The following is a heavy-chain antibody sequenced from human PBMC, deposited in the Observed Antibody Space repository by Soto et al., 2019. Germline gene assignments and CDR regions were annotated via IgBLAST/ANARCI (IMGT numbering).Heavy chain of an antibody. D-gene: IGHD6-19*01. CDR2: IIPIFGTA. V-gene: IGHV1-69*13. CDR1: GGTFSSYA. Sequence: SVKVSCKASGGTFSSYAISWVRQAPGQGLEWMGGIIPIFGTANYAQKFQGRVTITADESTSTAYMELSSLRSEDTALYYCAKGSIREWLVPPFDYWGQGTLVTVSS. J-gene: IGHJ4*02. CDR3: AKGSIREWLVPPFDY.